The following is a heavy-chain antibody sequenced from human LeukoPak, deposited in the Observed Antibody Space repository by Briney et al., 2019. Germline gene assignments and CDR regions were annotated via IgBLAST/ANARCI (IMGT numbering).Heavy chain of an antibody. CDR2: INSDGSGA. D-gene: IGHD6-13*01. Sequence: GGSLRLSCAASGFDFATYWMFWVRQAPGKGLVWVAQINSDGSGATYGDSAKGRFSISRDNAKNTLFLYMSGLRAEDTAVYYCARGTSTAPGIDYWGQGTLVTVSS. V-gene: IGHV3-74*01. J-gene: IGHJ4*02. CDR1: GFDFATYW. CDR3: ARGTSTAPGIDY.